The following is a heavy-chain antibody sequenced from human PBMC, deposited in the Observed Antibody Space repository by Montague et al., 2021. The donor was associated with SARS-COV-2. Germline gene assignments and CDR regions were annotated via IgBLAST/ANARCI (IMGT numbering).Heavy chain of an antibody. CDR3: ARRYSSSWTGDQYYFDY. Sequence: SETLSLTCTVSVGSISSSSHYWSWIRQPPGKGLKWIGRIYYSGSNYYNPSLKSRVTISVDTSKNQFSLKLSSVTAADTAVYDCARRYSSSWTGDQYYFDYWGQGTLVTVSS. CDR2: IYYSGSN. D-gene: IGHD6-13*01. V-gene: IGHV4-39*07. J-gene: IGHJ4*02. CDR1: VGSISSSSHY.